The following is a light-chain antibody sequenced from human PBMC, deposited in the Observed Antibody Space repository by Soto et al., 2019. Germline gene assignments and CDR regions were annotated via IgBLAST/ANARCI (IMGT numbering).Light chain of an antibody. Sequence: QPVLTQPPSASGTPEQRVTISCSGSSSNIGTNTVNWYQQLPGTAPKLLIYSNNQRPSGVPDRFSGSKSGTSASLVISGLQSEDEADYYCAAWDDSLNGVVFGGGTKLTVL. CDR3: AAWDDSLNGVV. V-gene: IGLV1-44*01. CDR1: SSNIGTNT. J-gene: IGLJ2*01. CDR2: SNN.